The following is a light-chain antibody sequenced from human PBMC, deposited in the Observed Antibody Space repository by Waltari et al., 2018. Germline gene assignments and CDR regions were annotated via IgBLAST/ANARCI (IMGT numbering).Light chain of an antibody. CDR2: DAS. CDR1: NSDVAIYNY. Sequence: QSALTQPASVSVSPGQSITLSCTGTNSDVAIYNYFSWYPQHPGKAPHLMIYDASKWPSGVSNRFSGSTSGNTASLTISGLQPDDEADYYCISYSDTNTWVFGGGTKVTVL. CDR3: ISYSDTNTWV. V-gene: IGLV2-14*03. J-gene: IGLJ3*02.